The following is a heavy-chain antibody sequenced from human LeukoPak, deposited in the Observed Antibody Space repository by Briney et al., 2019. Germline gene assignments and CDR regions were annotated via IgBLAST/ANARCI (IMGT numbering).Heavy chain of an antibody. CDR1: GFTFSSYS. CDR2: ISSSSSYI. J-gene: IGHJ4*02. D-gene: IGHD3-10*01. Sequence: GGSLRLSCAASGFTFSSYSMNWVRQAPGKGLEWVSSISSSSSYIYYADSVKGRFTISGDNAKNSLYLQMNSLRAEDTAVYYCARASTLLWFGELLSLDYWGQGTLVTVSS. V-gene: IGHV3-21*01. CDR3: ARASTLLWFGELLSLDY.